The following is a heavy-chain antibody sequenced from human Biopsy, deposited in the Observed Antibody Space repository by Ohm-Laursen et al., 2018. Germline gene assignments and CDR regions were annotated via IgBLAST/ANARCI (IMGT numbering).Heavy chain of an antibody. D-gene: IGHD4-23*01. CDR1: GGSFTGHY. CDR2: ISHTGYT. V-gene: IGHV4-59*11. J-gene: IGHJ1*01. Sequence: GTLSLTCTVSGGSFTGHYWTWIRQPPGKGLEWIGHISHTGYTSYKSSLKSRVTISLDTSRKHFSLRLTSLAAADPAVYYCARGSNEYGGLYFPHWGQGTLVTVSS. CDR3: ARGSNEYGGLYFPH.